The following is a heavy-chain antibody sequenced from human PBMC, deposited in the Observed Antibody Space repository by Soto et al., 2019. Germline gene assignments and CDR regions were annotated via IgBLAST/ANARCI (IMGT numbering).Heavy chain of an antibody. CDR2: IIPIFGTA. Sequence: ASVKVSCKASGGTFSSYAISWVRQAPGQGLEWMGGIIPIFGTANYAQKFQGRVTITADESTSTAYMELSSLRSEDTAVYYCASMVRGVTEFDYWGQGTLVTVSS. J-gene: IGHJ4*02. CDR3: ASMVRGVTEFDY. V-gene: IGHV1-69*13. D-gene: IGHD3-10*01. CDR1: GGTFSSYA.